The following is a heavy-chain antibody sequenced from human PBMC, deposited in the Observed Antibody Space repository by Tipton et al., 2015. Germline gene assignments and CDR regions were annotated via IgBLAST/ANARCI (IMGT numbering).Heavy chain of an antibody. CDR1: GGSISGHF. CDR2: ISYSGST. V-gene: IGHV4-59*08. D-gene: IGHD3-9*01. J-gene: IGHJ4*02. Sequence: LRLSCNVSGGSISGHFWSWIRQPPGKGLEWIGYISYSGSTKYNPSLEGRVTMSRDTSKNQFSRKLTSVTAADTAVYYCACQDYDSLTRDYQTVDYWGQGTLVTVSS. CDR3: ACQDYDSLTRDYQTVDY.